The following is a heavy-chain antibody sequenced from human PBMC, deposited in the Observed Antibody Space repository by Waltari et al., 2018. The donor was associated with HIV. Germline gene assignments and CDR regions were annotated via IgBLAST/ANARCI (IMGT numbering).Heavy chain of an antibody. Sequence: QVQLVASGGGVVQPGRSLRLSCAASGFPFSRYGMHWVRQAPGKGLEWVAVIWYDGSNKYYADSVKGRFTISRDNSKNTLYLQMNSLRAEDTAVYYCARDHQPQYLEGMDVWGQGTTVTVSS. CDR3: ARDHQPQYLEGMDV. CDR2: IWYDGSNK. CDR1: GFPFSRYG. J-gene: IGHJ6*02. V-gene: IGHV3-33*01. D-gene: IGHD2-2*01.